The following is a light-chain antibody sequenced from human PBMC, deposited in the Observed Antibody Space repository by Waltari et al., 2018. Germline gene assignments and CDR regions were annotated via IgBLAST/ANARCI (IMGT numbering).Light chain of an antibody. V-gene: IGLV2-14*01. CDR2: EVS. CDR3: SSYTSSSTLV. Sequence: QSALTQPASVSGSPGQSITISCTGTSSDIGGYNYVFWYQQHPDKAPKRTIYEVSHRPSGVADGFSGSKSGNTASLTISGLQAEDEADYDCSSYTSSSTLVFGGGTKVTVL. CDR1: SSDIGGYNY. J-gene: IGLJ2*01.